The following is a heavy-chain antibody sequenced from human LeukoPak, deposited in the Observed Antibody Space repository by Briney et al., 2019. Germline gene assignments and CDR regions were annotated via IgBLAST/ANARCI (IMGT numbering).Heavy chain of an antibody. CDR1: GYTFSSYG. J-gene: IGHJ6*02. D-gene: IGHD2-15*01. CDR3: ARVAGLRRPMDV. CDR2: IWYDGSVQ. V-gene: IGHV3-33*01. Sequence: GGSLSLSCVASGYTFSSYGMHWVRQAPGKELEWVAVIWYDGSVQYYADSVKGRFTISRDNSKNTLHLQMNSLRAEDTAVYYCARVAGLRRPMDVWGQGTTVTVAS.